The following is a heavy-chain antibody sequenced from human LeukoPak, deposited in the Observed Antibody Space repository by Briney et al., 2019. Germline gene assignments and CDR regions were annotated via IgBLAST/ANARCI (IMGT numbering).Heavy chain of an antibody. V-gene: IGHV1-2*02. D-gene: IGHD6-19*01. CDR3: VTRSYTSGWPT. Sequence: ASVKVSCKASGNTFIGKYIHWVRQARGQGLEWMGWINPNSGGANYAQRFQGRVTMTRDTSVTTAFLDLDRLTSDDTAVYYCVTRSYTSGWPTWGQGTLVTVSS. CDR1: GNTFIGKY. CDR2: INPNSGGA. J-gene: IGHJ5*02.